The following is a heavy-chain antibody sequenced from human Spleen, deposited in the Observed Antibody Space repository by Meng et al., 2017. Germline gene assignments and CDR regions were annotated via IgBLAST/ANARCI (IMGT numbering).Heavy chain of an antibody. CDR1: GGIFSNYV. CDR2: INAVFGTT. V-gene: IGHV1-69*13. D-gene: IGHD6-19*01. CDR3: ARGLHSSGWYNPSDYYYYGVDV. J-gene: IGHJ6*02. Sequence: SVKVSCKAPGGIFSNYVIGWVRQAPGQGLEWMGGINAVFGTTNYAQKFQDRVTISADVSTSTVYMELRSLKSEDTAVYFCARGLHSSGWYNPSDYYYYGVDVWGQGTTVTVSS.